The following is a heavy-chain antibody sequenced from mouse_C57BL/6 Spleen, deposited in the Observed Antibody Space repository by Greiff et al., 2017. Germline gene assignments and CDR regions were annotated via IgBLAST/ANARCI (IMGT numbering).Heavy chain of an antibody. J-gene: IGHJ3*01. CDR2: ISYDGSN. CDR3: ARDKGGNYLFAY. Sequence: DVKLQESGPGLVQPSQSLSLTCSVTGYSITSGYYWNWIRQFPGNKLEWMGYISYDGSNNYNPSLKNRISITRDTSKNQFFLKLNSVNTEDTATYYCARDKGGNYLFAYWGQGTLVTVSA. V-gene: IGHV3-6*01. D-gene: IGHD2-1*01. CDR1: GYSITSGYY.